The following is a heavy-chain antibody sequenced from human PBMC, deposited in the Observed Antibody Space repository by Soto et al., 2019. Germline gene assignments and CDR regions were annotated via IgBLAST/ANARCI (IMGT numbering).Heavy chain of an antibody. CDR2: ISGSGGST. J-gene: IGHJ4*02. D-gene: IGHD5-12*01. V-gene: IGHV3-23*01. CDR1: GFTFSSYA. Sequence: EVQLLESGGGLVQPGGSLRLSCAASGFTFSSYAMSWVRQAPGKGLEWVSAISGSGGSTYYADSVKGRFTISRDNSKNTLYLQMNSVRAEDTAVYYCAKDGGIEMATIGDDYWGQGTLVTVSS. CDR3: AKDGGIEMATIGDDY.